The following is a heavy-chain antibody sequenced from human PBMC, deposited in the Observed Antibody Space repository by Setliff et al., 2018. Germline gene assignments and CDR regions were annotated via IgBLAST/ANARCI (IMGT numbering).Heavy chain of an antibody. D-gene: IGHD3-3*01. Sequence: SETLSLTCTVSGGSISSGSDFWNWIRQPAGKGLEWIGHIYTNGGTDYSPSLKSRVTISVDTSKTQVSLKLSSVTAADTAVYYCAREQSNYDFWSGYYGSYY. J-gene: IGHJ6*01. V-gene: IGHV4-61*09. CDR3: AREQSNYDFWSGYYGSYY. CDR2: IYTNGGT. CDR1: GGSISSGSDF.